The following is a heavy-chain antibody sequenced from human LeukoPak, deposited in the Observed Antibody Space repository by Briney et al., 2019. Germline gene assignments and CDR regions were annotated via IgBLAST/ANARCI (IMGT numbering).Heavy chain of an antibody. CDR2: INHSGST. J-gene: IGHJ3*02. D-gene: IGHD7-27*01. CDR3: ASQLGETGYAFDI. Sequence: SETLSLTCAVYGGSFSGYYGGGLRWMGEINHSGSTNYHPSLKSRVTISVDTSKNQFSLKLSSVTAADTAVYYCASQLGETGYAFDIWGQGTMVTVSS. V-gene: IGHV4-34*01. CDR1: GGSFSGYY.